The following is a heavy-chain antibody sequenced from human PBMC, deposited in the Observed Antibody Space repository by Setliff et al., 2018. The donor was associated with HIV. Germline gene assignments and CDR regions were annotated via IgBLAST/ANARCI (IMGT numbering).Heavy chain of an antibody. CDR3: ARRRKFGAAAAGPMDY. CDR1: GASINTGGYY. D-gene: IGHD6-13*01. Sequence: SETLSLTCSVSGASINTGGYYWSWIRQRPGKGLEWIGYIFYVGATYYTPSFRGRVTISVDSSKNQFSLKLTSVTAADTAIYFCARRRKFGAAAAGPMDYWGQGTLVTVSS. V-gene: IGHV4-30-4*01. CDR2: IFYVGAT. J-gene: IGHJ4*01.